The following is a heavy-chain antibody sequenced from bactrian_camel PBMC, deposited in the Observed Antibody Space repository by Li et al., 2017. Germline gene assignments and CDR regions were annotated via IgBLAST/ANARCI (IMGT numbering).Heavy chain of an antibody. Sequence: QLVESGGGSVQAGGSLRLSCTASGVSTSCMAWFREAPGKEREGVATIDSDGSTLYADSVKGRFTITKDNAKNTLYLQMNSLKPEDTAMSSCALDCGRLGFDTGGSCLGVNYRGQGTQVTVS. J-gene: IGHJ4*01. D-gene: IGHD1*01. V-gene: IGHV3S53*01. CDR1: GVSTSC. CDR2: IDSDGST. CDR3: ALDCGRLGFDTGGSCLGVNY.